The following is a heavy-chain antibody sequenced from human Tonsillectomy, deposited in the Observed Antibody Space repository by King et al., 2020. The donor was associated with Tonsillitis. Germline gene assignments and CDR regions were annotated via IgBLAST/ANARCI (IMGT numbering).Heavy chain of an antibody. J-gene: IGHJ6*02. CDR1: GYTFTTYG. CDR3: ARSEANEYGDYVFYGMDV. Sequence: VQLVQSGAEVKKPGASVKVSCKASGYTFTTYGISWVRQAPGQGLEWMGWISAYNGNTNYAQKFQGRVTMTTDTSTTTAYMELRSLRSDDTAVYYCARSEANEYGDYVFYGMDVWGQGTTVTVSS. D-gene: IGHD4-17*01. CDR2: ISAYNGNT. V-gene: IGHV1-18*04.